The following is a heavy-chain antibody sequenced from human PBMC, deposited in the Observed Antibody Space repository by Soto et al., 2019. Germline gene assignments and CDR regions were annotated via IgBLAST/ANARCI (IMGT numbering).Heavy chain of an antibody. CDR2: IYHSGST. D-gene: IGHD4-17*01. CDR3: ARGPSTTVQDAFDI. CDR1: GGSISSTNW. V-gene: IGHV4-4*02. J-gene: IGHJ3*02. Sequence: QVRLQESGPGLVKPSGTLSLTCAVSGGSISSTNWWSWVRQPPGKGLEWIVEIYHSGSTNYNPSLKSRITISVDKSKNQFSLRLSSVTAADTAVYYWARGPSTTVQDAFDIWGQGTMVTVSS.